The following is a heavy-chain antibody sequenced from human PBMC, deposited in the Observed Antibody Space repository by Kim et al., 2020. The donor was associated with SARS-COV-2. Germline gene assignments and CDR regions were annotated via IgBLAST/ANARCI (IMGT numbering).Heavy chain of an antibody. J-gene: IGHJ5*02. CDR3: AMLQRGWFDP. D-gene: IGHD3-16*01. V-gene: IGHV4-59*01. CDR2: T. Sequence: TNYTPSLKSRVTISVDTSKNQCSLRLSSVTAADAAVYYCAMLQRGWFDPWGQGTLVTVSS.